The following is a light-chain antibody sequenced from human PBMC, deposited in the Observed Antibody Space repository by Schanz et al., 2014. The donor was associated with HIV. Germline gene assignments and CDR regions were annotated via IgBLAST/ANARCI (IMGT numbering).Light chain of an antibody. CDR2: DVS. CDR3: SSKRSGDTTPFV. J-gene: IGLJ1*01. Sequence: QSALTQPASVSGTPGQSITISCTGSSSDVGGYNYVSWYQQHPDKAPKLMIYDVSDRPSGVPDRFSGSKSGNSAFLTISGLQAEDEADYYCSSKRSGDTTPFVFGSGTKLTVL. V-gene: IGLV2-14*03. CDR1: SSDVGGYNY.